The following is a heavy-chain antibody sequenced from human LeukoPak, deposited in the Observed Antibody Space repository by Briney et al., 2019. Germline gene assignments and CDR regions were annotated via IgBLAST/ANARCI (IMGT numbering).Heavy chain of an antibody. J-gene: IGHJ4*02. CDR3: ARAIQRNYFDY. CDR1: GDSISYFY. V-gene: IGHV4-4*07. D-gene: IGHD2-2*02. CDR2: MSSSGNN. Sequence: SETLSLTCSVSGDSISYFYWSWIRQAAGKGLEWIGRMSSSGNNDYNASHKSRVTMSVDTSKNQLSLKVISVTAADTAVYYCARAIQRNYFDYWGQGTLVTVSS.